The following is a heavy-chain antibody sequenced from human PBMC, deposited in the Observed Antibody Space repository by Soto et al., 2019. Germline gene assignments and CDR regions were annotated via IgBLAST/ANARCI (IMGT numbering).Heavy chain of an antibody. CDR3: ARLDTHIVATKGGNWFDP. J-gene: IGHJ5*02. CDR2: INHSGST. D-gene: IGHD5-12*01. Sequence: SETLSLTCAVYGGSFSGYYWSWIRQPPGKGLEWIGEINHSGSTNYNPSLKSRVTISVDTSKNQFSLKLSSVTAADTAVYYCARLDTHIVATKGGNWFDPWGQGTLVTVSS. CDR1: GGSFSGYY. V-gene: IGHV4-34*01.